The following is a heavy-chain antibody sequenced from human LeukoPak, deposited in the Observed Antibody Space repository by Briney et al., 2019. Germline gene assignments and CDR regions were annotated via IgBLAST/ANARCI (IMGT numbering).Heavy chain of an antibody. J-gene: IGHJ4*02. Sequence: PGGSLRLSCAASGFTFSSYAMSWVRQPPGKGLEWVSGISGSGGSTYYADSVKGRFTISRDNSKNTLYLQMTSLRAEDTALYYCARYTTDRTENDYWGQGTLVTVSS. CDR2: ISGSGGST. CDR3: ARYTTDRTENDY. V-gene: IGHV3-23*01. CDR1: GFTFSSYA. D-gene: IGHD1-1*01.